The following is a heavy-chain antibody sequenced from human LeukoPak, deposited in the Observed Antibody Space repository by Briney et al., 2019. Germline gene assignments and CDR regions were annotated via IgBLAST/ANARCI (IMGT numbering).Heavy chain of an antibody. CDR2: IIPILGIA. V-gene: IGHV1-69*04. J-gene: IGHJ4*02. Sequence: SVKVSCKASGGTFSSYAISWVRQAPGQGLEWMGRIIPILGIANYAQKFQGRVTITADKSTSTAYMELSSLRSEDTAVYYCASYYDSSGYYAPYWGQGTLVTVSS. CDR1: GGTFSSYA. CDR3: ASYYDSSGYYAPY. D-gene: IGHD3-22*01.